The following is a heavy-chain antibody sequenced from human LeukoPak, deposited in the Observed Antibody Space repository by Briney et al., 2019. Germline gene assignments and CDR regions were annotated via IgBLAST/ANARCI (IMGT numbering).Heavy chain of an antibody. D-gene: IGHD3-22*01. J-gene: IGHJ3*02. Sequence: PGGSLRLSCAASGFTFDDYAMHWVRQAPGKGLEWVSGISWNSGSIGYADSVKGRFTISRDNAKNSLYLQMNSLRAEDTALYYCPKDQGITMIPAHAFDIWGQGTMVTVSS. CDR1: GFTFDDYA. CDR3: PKDQGITMIPAHAFDI. V-gene: IGHV3-9*01. CDR2: ISWNSGSI.